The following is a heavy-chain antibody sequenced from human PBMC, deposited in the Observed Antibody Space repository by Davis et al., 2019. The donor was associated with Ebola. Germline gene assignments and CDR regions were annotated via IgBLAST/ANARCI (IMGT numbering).Heavy chain of an antibody. J-gene: IGHJ4*02. Sequence: GESLKISCKGSGYSFSSYWIAWVRQMPGKGLEWMGIIYPGDFDTRYSPSFEGQVTISADKSISTAYLQWSSLKASDTAMYYCARMGKSYYDSLWDYWGQGTLVTVSS. CDR1: GYSFSSYW. D-gene: IGHD3-10*01. CDR3: ARMGKSYYDSLWDY. V-gene: IGHV5-51*01. CDR2: IYPGDFDT.